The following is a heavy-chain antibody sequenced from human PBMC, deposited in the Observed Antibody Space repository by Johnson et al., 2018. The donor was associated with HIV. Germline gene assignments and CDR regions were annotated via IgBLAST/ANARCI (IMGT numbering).Heavy chain of an antibody. D-gene: IGHD3-10*01. CDR1: GFSFSDYY. CDR3: ARAPEVRGIDAFDI. V-gene: IGHV3-11*04. Sequence: QVQLVESGGGLVNPGGSLRLSCAASGFSFSDYYMSWIRQAPGKVLEWVSYITSSGSTLYYADSVKGRFTISRDNAKNSLSLQMNILTAEDTAVYYCARAPEVRGIDAFDIWGQGTMVTVSS. CDR2: ITSSGSTL. J-gene: IGHJ3*02.